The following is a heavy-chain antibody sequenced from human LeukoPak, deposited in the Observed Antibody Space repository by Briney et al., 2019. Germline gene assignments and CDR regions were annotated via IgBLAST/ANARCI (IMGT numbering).Heavy chain of an antibody. D-gene: IGHD3-3*01. J-gene: IGHJ5*02. CDR3: ARDWGRRGYYDFWSGDDNRFDP. Sequence: ASVKVSCKASGYTFTSYGISWVRQAPGQGLEWMGWISAYNGNTNYAQKLQGRVTMTTDTSTSTAYMELRSLRSDDTAVYYCARDWGRRGYYDFWSGDDNRFDPWGQGTLVTVSS. CDR1: GYTFTSYG. V-gene: IGHV1-18*01. CDR2: ISAYNGNT.